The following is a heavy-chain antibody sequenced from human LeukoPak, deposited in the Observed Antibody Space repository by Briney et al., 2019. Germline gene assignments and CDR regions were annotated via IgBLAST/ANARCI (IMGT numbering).Heavy chain of an antibody. V-gene: IGHV4-38-2*02. CDR3: ARRQVGLRRDLWFDP. CDR2: IYHSGRT. J-gene: IGHJ5*02. Sequence: SSETLSLTCTVSGYSISSGYYWGWIRQPPGKGLEWIGSIYHSGRTFYNPSLKSRVTISVDTSKNQFSLKLSSVTAADTAVYYCARRQVGLRRDLWFDPWGQGTLVTVSS. CDR1: GYSISSGYY. D-gene: IGHD2-15*01.